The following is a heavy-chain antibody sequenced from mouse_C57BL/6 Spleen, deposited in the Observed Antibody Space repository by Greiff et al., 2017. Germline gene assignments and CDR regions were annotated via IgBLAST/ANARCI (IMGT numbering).Heavy chain of an antibody. CDR2: IDPSDSYT. Sequence: VQLQQPGAELVMPGASVKLSCKASGYTFTSYWMHWVKQRPGQGLEWIGEIDPSDSYTNYNQKFKGKATLTVDKSSSTAYMQRRSLTSEDSAVYYCARTSYGSSSFDYWGQGTTLTVSS. CDR1: GYTFTSYW. D-gene: IGHD1-1*01. V-gene: IGHV1-69*01. J-gene: IGHJ2*01. CDR3: ARTSYGSSSFDY.